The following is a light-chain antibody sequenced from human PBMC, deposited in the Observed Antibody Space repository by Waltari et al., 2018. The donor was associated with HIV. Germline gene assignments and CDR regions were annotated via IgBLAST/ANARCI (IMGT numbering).Light chain of an antibody. J-gene: IGLJ3*02. CDR2: RNN. CDR1: SSNIGSNY. CDR3: AAWDDSLSGLV. Sequence: QSVLTQPPPASGTPGTRVTISCSGSSSNIGSNYGYWYQQLPGTAPKLLSYRNNQRPSGVPDRFSGSKSGTSASLASSGLRSEDEADYYCAAWDDSLSGLVFGGGTKVTVL. V-gene: IGLV1-47*01.